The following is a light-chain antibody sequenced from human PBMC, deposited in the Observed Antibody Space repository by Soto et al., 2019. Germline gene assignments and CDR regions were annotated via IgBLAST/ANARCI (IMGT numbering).Light chain of an antibody. V-gene: IGKV1-9*01. Sequence: DIQLTQSPSFLSASVGDGVTISCRASQGISNFLAWYQQKPGKAPTLLIHSASTLQGGVPSRFSGSGTGTEFTLTISSLQPEDFATYYCQHRHSYPLTFGQGTRLEIK. J-gene: IGKJ5*01. CDR2: SAS. CDR1: QGISNF. CDR3: QHRHSYPLT.